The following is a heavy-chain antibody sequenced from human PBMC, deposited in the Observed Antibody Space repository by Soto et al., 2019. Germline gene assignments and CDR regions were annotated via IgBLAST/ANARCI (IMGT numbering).Heavy chain of an antibody. CDR1: GFTFSSYG. J-gene: IGHJ6*01. V-gene: IGHV3-33*01. CDR3: ARPLEQHQLGFGMDV. CDR2: IGYDGSKI. Sequence: QVQLVQSGGGVVQPGGSLRLSCAASGFTFSSYGMHWVRQAPGKGLEWVAVIGYDGSKIYYADSVKGRFTIARDNSKSPLYLQMNRLRAEDTAVYYCARPLEQHQLGFGMDVWGQGSPVTVSS. D-gene: IGHD6-13*01.